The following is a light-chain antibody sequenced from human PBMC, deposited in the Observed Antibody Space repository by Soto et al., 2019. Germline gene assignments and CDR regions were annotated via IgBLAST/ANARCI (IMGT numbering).Light chain of an antibody. V-gene: IGKV1-5*03. J-gene: IGKJ1*01. CDR3: QQYYSYRWT. Sequence: DIQMTQSPSTLSGSVGDRVTITCRASQTISSWLAWYQQKPGKAPKLLIYKASTLKSGVPSRFSGSGSGTEFTLTISCLQSEDFATYYCQQYYSYRWTFGQGTKVDIK. CDR2: KAS. CDR1: QTISSW.